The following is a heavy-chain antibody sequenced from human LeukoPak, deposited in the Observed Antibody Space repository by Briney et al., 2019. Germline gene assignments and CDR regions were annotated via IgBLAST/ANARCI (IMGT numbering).Heavy chain of an antibody. CDR2: ISSSSNYI. D-gene: IGHD5-18*01. V-gene: IGHV3-21*01. CDR3: ARVQDGYSIA. Sequence: GGSLRLSCAASGFTFSNFNMNWVRQAPGKGLEWVSFISSSSNYIYYADSVKGRFPVSRDNAKISLYLQMNSLRAEDTAVYYCARVQDGYSIAWGQGTLVTVFS. J-gene: IGHJ5*02. CDR1: GFTFSNFN.